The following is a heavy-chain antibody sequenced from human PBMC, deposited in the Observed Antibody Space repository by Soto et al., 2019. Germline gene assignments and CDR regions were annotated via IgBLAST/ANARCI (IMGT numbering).Heavy chain of an antibody. CDR1: GGSISSSKNY. J-gene: IGHJ6*02. V-gene: IGHV4-39*01. CDR2: ISYSGST. D-gene: IGHD3-10*01. Sequence: SETLSLTCTVSGGSISSSKNYWGWIRQPPGKGLEWIGTISYSGSTYYNPSLNGRVIISADTSKNQFSLKLSSLTAADTAVYYCSRRYPFGSGKYGVDVWGQGTMVTVS. CDR3: SRRYPFGSGKYGVDV.